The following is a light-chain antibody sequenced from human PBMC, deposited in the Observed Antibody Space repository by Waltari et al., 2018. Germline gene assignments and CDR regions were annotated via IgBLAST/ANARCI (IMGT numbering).Light chain of an antibody. Sequence: DIHMTQFPSSLSASVGGRVTITCQATQDIRNHLNWYQQKPGKAPKLLVYEASRLQSGVPARFGGSGSGTYFTFTISSLQAEDAATYYCQQYDKLPLTFGGGTKVDI. J-gene: IGKJ4*01. CDR2: EAS. V-gene: IGKV1-33*01. CDR1: QDIRNH. CDR3: QQYDKLPLT.